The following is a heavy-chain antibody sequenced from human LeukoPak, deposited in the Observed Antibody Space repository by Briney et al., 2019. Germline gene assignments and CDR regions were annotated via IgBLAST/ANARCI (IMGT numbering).Heavy chain of an antibody. Sequence: SETLSLTCTVSSGSISSDYYWGWIRQAPGKGLEWIGNIYYSGSAYYNPSLKSRVIIFGDTSKNQFSLKLSTVTAADTAVYYCARRGYGSSWFDPWGQGTLVTVSS. CDR1: SGSISSDYY. V-gene: IGHV4-39*01. D-gene: IGHD6-19*01. CDR2: IYYSGSA. J-gene: IGHJ5*02. CDR3: ARRGYGSSWFDP.